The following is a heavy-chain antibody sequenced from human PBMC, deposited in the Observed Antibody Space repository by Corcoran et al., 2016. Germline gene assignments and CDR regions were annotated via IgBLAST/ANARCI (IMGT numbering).Heavy chain of an antibody. Sequence: QVQLVQSGAEVKKPGASVKVSCKASGYTFTSYYMHWVRQAPGQGLEWMGIINPSGGSTSYAQKFQGRVTMTRDTSTSTVYMELSSLRSEDTPVYYCARGSIVVVPAAPPQNWFDPWGQGTLVTVSS. CDR1: GYTFTSYY. CDR3: ARGSIVVVPAAPPQNWFDP. CDR2: INPSGGST. J-gene: IGHJ5*02. D-gene: IGHD2-2*01. V-gene: IGHV1-46*01.